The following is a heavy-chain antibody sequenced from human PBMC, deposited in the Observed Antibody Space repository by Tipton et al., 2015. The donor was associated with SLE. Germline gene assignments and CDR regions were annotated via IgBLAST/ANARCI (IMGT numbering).Heavy chain of an antibody. CDR2: ISYSGST. CDR1: GASISSNIYY. V-gene: IGHV4-39*07. D-gene: IGHD3-3*01. Sequence: LRLSCTVSGASISSNIYYWGWIRQPPGKGLEWSGSISYSGSTSYNPSLKSRVTITVDTSKNQFSLKLSSVTAADTAVYYCARGGGIRFLEWDYYYMDVWGKGTTVTVSS. CDR3: ARGGGIRFLEWDYYYMDV. J-gene: IGHJ6*03.